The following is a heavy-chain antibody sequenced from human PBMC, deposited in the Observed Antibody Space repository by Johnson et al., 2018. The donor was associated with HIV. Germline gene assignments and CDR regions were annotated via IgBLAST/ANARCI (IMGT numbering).Heavy chain of an antibody. CDR2: ISSSGSDI. Sequence: QVQLAESGGGLVKPGGSLRLSCAASGFNFRDYYMNWIRQAPGKGLEWLSYISSSGSDIFYADSVKGRFTISRDNGKNSVFLQMNSLTAEDTALYYCATDVYGAREWRPAFDIWGQGTMVTVSS. V-gene: IGHV3-11*01. CDR3: ATDVYGAREWRPAFDI. J-gene: IGHJ3*02. D-gene: IGHD5/OR15-5a*01. CDR1: GFNFRDYY.